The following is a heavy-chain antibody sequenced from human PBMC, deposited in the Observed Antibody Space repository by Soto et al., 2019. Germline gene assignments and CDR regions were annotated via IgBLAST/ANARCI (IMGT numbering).Heavy chain of an antibody. CDR1: GGSSSSFY. J-gene: IGHJ6*03. D-gene: IGHD3-10*01. CDR2: VYYSGKT. V-gene: IGHV4-59*12. Sequence: SETLSLTCTVSGGSSSSFYWCWIRQSPGRGLEWIGYVYYSGKTNYNPSLESRVTISVDTSENQFSLKLNSVTAADTAVYYCARGARFGDRRYMDVWGKGTTVTVS. CDR3: ARGARFGDRRYMDV.